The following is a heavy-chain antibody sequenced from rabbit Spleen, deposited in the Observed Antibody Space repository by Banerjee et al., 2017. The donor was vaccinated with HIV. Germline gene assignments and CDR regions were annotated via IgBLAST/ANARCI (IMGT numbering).Heavy chain of an antibody. V-gene: IGHV1S7*01. CDR1: GIDFTNYY. CDR2: IYAAKGST. D-gene: IGHD6-1*01. J-gene: IGHJ4*01. Sequence: QLTETGGGLVQPGGSLTLSYKASGIDFTNYYISWVRQAPGKGLEWIGIIYAAKGSTDYASWVNGRFTISSDNAQSTVDLKMTSLTAADTATYFCARDAYGGAAYYFDLWGQGTLVTVS. CDR3: ARDAYGGAAYYFDL.